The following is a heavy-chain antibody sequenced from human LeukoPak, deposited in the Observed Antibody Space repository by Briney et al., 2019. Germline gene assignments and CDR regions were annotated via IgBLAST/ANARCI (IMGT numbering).Heavy chain of an antibody. J-gene: IGHJ5*02. Sequence: SETLSLTCAVYGGSFSGYYWSWIRQPPGKGLEWIGEINHSGSTNYNPSLKSRVTISVDTSKNQFSLKLSSVTAADTAVYYCARGGDYDILTQDWFGPWGQGTLVTVSS. CDR3: ARGGDYDILTQDWFGP. CDR2: INHSGST. CDR1: GGSFSGYY. V-gene: IGHV4-34*01. D-gene: IGHD3-9*01.